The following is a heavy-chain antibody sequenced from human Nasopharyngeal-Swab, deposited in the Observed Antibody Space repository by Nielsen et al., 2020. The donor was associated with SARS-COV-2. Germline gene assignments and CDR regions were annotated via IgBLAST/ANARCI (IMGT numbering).Heavy chain of an antibody. CDR2: INWNGGST. Sequence: GESLKISCAASGFTFDDYGMSWVRQAPGKGLEWVSGINWNGGSTGYADSVKGRFTISRDNAKNSLYLQMNSLRAEDTAVYYCARESHYDFWSGYYPSKYYYYYMDVWGKGTTVTVSS. CDR1: GFTFDDYG. CDR3: ARESHYDFWSGYYPSKYYYYYMDV. V-gene: IGHV3-20*04. J-gene: IGHJ6*03. D-gene: IGHD3-3*01.